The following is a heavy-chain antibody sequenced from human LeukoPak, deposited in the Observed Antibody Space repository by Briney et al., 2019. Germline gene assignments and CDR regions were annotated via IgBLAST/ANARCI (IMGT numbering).Heavy chain of an antibody. J-gene: IGHJ3*01. D-gene: IGHD3-16*02. CDR3: ARDMQLST. Sequence: GGSLRLSCAVSGVTLSGSAMSWVRQAPGEGLEWVSLISYSGANSYYTDSVRGRFTISRDNSKDTLFLQMNSLRAEDTAIYYCARDMQLSTWGLGTMVTVSS. CDR1: GVTLSGSA. V-gene: IGHV3-23*01. CDR2: ISYSGANS.